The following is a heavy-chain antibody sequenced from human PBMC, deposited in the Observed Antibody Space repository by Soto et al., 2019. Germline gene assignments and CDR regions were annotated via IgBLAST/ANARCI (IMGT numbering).Heavy chain of an antibody. J-gene: IGHJ4*02. CDR1: GYTFTSYG. D-gene: IGHD4-17*01. V-gene: IGHV1-18*01. Sequence: QVQLVQSGPEVRKPGASVKVSCKASGYTFTSYGISWVRQAPGQGLEWMGWISGYNDNTNYDQKLQGRVTLTTDTSTGKAYMELRSLGSTDTAVYYCARGGDYSPLDYWGQGTLVTVSS. CDR3: ARGGDYSPLDY. CDR2: ISGYNDNT.